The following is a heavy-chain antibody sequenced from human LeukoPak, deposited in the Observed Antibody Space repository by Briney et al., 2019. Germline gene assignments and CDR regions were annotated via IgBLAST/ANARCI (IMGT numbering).Heavy chain of an antibody. D-gene: IGHD6-19*01. CDR3: ARVIRAGTAVGGIDY. CDR2: INPNSGGT. Sequence: ASVKVSCKASAYTFTGYYMHWVRQAPGQGLEWMGWINPNSGGTNYAQNFQGRVTMTRDTSISTAYMELSRLRSDDTAVYYCARVIRAGTAVGGIDYWGQGTLVSVSS. CDR1: AYTFTGYY. J-gene: IGHJ4*02. V-gene: IGHV1-2*02.